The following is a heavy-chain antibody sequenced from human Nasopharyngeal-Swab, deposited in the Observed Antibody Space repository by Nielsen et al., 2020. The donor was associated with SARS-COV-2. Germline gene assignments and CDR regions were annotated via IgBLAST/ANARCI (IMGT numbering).Heavy chain of an antibody. CDR2: INHSGST. V-gene: IGHV4-34*01. J-gene: IGHJ4*02. CDR3: ARPGTGIAAADY. Sequence: WIRQPPGKGLEWIGEINHSGSTNYNPSLKSRVTISEDTSKNQFSLKLSSVTAADTAVYYCARPGTGIAAADYWGQGTLVTVSS. D-gene: IGHD6-13*01.